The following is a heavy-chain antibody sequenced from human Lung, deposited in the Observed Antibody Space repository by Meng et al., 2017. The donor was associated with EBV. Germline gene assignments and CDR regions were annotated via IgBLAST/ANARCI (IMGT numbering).Heavy chain of an antibody. D-gene: IGHD3-3*01. CDR3: ARVAPSGYRYFDY. CDR2: INTNTGNQ. Sequence: QVQLAQSGCELKKPGASVKVAWKTSVYTFINYAMNWVRQDPGQGLEWMGWINTNTGNQTYAQGFTRRFVFSLDHSFRTAYLQISSLKAEDTAVYYCARVAPSGYRYFDYWGQGTLVTVSS. J-gene: IGHJ4*02. V-gene: IGHV7-4-1*02. CDR1: VYTFINYA.